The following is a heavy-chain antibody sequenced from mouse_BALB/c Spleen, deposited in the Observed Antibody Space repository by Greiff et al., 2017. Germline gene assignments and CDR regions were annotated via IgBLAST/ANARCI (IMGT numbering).Heavy chain of an antibody. J-gene: IGHJ4*01. CDR1: GYAFSSSW. Sequence: VQLQQSGPELVKPGASVKISCKASGYAFSSSWMNWVKQRPGQGLEWIGRIYPGDGDTNYNGKFKGKATLTADKSSSTAYMQLSSLTSVDSAVYFCASHYYGSEVDYWGQGTSVTVSS. CDR3: ASHYYGSEVDY. D-gene: IGHD1-1*01. V-gene: IGHV1-82*01. CDR2: IYPGDGDT.